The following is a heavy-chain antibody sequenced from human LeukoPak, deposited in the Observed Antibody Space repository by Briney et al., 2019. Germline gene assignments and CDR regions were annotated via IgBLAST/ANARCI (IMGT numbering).Heavy chain of an antibody. CDR2: IYYSGST. J-gene: IGHJ4*02. D-gene: IGHD3-22*01. CDR3: ARGAYYDSTGYYFDY. V-gene: IGHV4-31*03. CDR1: GGSISSGGYY. Sequence: TLSLTCTVSGGSISSGGYYWSWIRQHPGKGLEWIGYIYYSGSTYYNPSLKSRVTISVDTSKNQFSLKLSSVTAADTAVYYCARGAYYDSTGYYFDYWGQGTLVTVSS.